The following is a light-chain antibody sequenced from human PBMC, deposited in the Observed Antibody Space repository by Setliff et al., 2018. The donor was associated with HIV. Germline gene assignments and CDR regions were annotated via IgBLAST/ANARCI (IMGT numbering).Light chain of an antibody. J-gene: IGLJ1*01. CDR1: SSDVGAENY. CDR2: EVN. Sequence: QSALTQPPSASGSPGQSGRRAGTGTSSDVGAENYVSWYQQHPGKAPKPMIYEVNTRPSGVPDRFSGSKSGNTASLTVAGLQAEDEADYFCSSYAGSNTLIYVFGPGTKVTVL. CDR3: SSYAGSNTLIYV. V-gene: IGLV2-8*01.